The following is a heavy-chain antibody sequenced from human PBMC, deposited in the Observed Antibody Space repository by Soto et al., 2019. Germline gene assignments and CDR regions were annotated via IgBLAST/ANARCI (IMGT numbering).Heavy chain of an antibody. Sequence: ASVKVSCKASGYTFTSYGISWVRQAPGQGLEWMGWISAYNGNTNYAQKLQGRVTMTTDTSTSTAYMELRSLRSDDTAVYYCASSPGYCSGGSCYRSAFDIWGQVTMVTVSS. CDR3: ASSPGYCSGGSCYRSAFDI. D-gene: IGHD2-15*01. CDR2: ISAYNGNT. J-gene: IGHJ3*02. V-gene: IGHV1-18*01. CDR1: GYTFTSYG.